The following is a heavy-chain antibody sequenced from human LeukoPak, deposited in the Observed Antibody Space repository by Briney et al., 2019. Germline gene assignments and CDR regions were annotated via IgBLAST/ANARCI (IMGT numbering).Heavy chain of an antibody. CDR1: WGYYY. CDR3: TRETSLYGAFEM. J-gene: IGHJ3*02. CDR2: IYHTGIT. V-gene: IGHV4-59*01. D-gene: IGHD2/OR15-2a*01. Sequence: PSETLSLTCTVSWGYYYWSWIRQPPGKGLELIGYIYHTGITNYIPSLRSRVTISLDRSRNQLSLNLTSVTAADTAVYYCTRETSLYGAFEMWGQGTTVTVSS.